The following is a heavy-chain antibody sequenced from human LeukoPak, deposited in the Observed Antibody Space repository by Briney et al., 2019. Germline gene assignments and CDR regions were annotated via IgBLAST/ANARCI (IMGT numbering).Heavy chain of an antibody. CDR3: ARLGRDILTGYFDY. J-gene: IGHJ4*02. CDR1: GGSISSNTYY. D-gene: IGHD3-9*01. CDR2: IYYSGST. V-gene: IGHV4-39*01. Sequence: SETLSLTCAVSGGSISSNTYYWGWIRQPPGKGLEWIGSIYYSGSTYYNPSLKSRVTISVDTSKNQFSLKLSSVTAADTAVYYCARLGRDILTGYFDYWGQGTLVTVSS.